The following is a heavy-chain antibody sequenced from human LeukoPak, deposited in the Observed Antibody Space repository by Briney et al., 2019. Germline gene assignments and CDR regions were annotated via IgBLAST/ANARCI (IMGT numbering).Heavy chain of an antibody. V-gene: IGHV4-59*08. J-gene: IGHJ4*02. D-gene: IGHD7-27*01. CDR3: ARHAPWGSRDY. CDR2: IYYSGST. Sequence: SETLSLTCTVSGGSISSYYWSWIRQPPGKGLEWIGYIYYSGSTYYNPSLKSRVTISVDTSKNQFSLKLSSVTAADTAVYYCARHAPWGSRDYWGQGTLVTVSS. CDR1: GGSISSYY.